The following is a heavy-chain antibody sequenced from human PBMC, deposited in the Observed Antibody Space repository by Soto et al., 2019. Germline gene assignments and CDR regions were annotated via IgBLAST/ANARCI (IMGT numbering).Heavy chain of an antibody. CDR2: ISGSGGST. CDR3: AKDREGGYSYGYINWFDP. J-gene: IGHJ5*02. V-gene: IGHV3-23*01. CDR1: GFTFSSYA. Sequence: GGSLRLSCAASGFTFSSYAMSWVRQAPGKGLEWVSAISGSGGSTYYADSVKGRFTISRDNSKNTLYLQMNSLRAEDTAVYYCAKDREGGYSYGYINWFDPWGQGTLVTVSS. D-gene: IGHD5-18*01.